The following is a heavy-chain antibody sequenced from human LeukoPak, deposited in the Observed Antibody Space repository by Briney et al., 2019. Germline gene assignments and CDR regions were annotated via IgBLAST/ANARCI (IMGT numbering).Heavy chain of an antibody. Sequence: ASVKVSCKASGYTFTSYAMHWVRQAPGQRLEWMGWINAGNGNTKYSQKFQGRVTITRDTSASTAYMELRSLRSEDTAVYYCARGPRAYDSSGYFGYWGQGTLVTVSS. CDR1: GYTFTSYA. CDR3: ARGPRAYDSSGYFGY. D-gene: IGHD3-22*01. J-gene: IGHJ4*02. CDR2: INAGNGNT. V-gene: IGHV1-3*01.